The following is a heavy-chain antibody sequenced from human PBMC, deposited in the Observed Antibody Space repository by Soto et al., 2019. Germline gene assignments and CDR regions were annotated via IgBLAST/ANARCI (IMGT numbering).Heavy chain of an antibody. Sequence: PSETLSLTCTVSGGSISSYYWSWIRQPPGKGLEWIGYIYYSGSTNYNPSLKSRVTISVDTSKNQFSLKLSSVTAADTAVHYCARDSNYDILTGYYLSDYYYGMDVWGQGTTVT. V-gene: IGHV4-59*01. J-gene: IGHJ6*02. CDR3: ARDSNYDILTGYYLSDYYYGMDV. D-gene: IGHD3-9*01. CDR2: IYYSGST. CDR1: GGSISSYY.